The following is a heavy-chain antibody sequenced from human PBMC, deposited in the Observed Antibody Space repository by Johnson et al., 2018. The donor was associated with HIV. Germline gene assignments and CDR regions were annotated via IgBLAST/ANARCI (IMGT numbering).Heavy chain of an antibody. Sequence: QVQLVESGGGVVQPGRSLRLSCAVSGFTFSSYHMHWVRQAPGKGLEWVAVISYDGSNKYYADSVKGRFTISRDNSKSPLYLQMNSLRAEDTAVYYCARVTQQVVRVGSDAFDIWGQGTMVTVSS. CDR2: ISYDGSNK. D-gene: IGHD4-23*01. V-gene: IGHV3-30*04. CDR3: ARVTQQVVRVGSDAFDI. CDR1: GFTFSSYH. J-gene: IGHJ3*02.